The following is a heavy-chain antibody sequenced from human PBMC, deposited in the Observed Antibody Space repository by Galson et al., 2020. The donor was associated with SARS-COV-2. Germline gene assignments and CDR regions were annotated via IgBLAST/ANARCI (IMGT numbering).Heavy chain of an antibody. CDR3: ARRGCSSTSCHQFDY. D-gene: IGHD2-2*01. CDR2: IYYSGST. V-gene: IGHV4-59*01. CDR1: GGSISSYY. J-gene: IGHJ4*02. Sequence: SETLSLTCTVSGGSISSYYWSWIRQPPGKGLEWIGYIYYSGSTNYNPSLKSRVTISVDTSKNQFSLKLSSVTAADTAVYYCARRGCSSTSCHQFDYWGQGTLVTVSS.